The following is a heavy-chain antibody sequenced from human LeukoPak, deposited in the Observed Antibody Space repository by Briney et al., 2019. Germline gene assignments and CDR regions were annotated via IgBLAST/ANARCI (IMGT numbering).Heavy chain of an antibody. D-gene: IGHD2-2*01. J-gene: IGHJ4*02. CDR1: GGSISSYY. CDR3: ARVGCSSTSCYSDVDY. Sequence: PSETLSLTCTVSGGSISSYYWSWIRQPPGKGLEWIGYIYYSGSTNYNPSLKSRVTISVDTSKNQFSLKLSSVTAADTAVYYCARVGCSSTSCYSDVDYWGQGTLVTVSS. V-gene: IGHV4-59*01. CDR2: IYYSGST.